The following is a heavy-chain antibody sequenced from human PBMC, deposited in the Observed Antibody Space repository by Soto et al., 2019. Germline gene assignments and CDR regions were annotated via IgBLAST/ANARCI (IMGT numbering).Heavy chain of an antibody. CDR2: ISYDGENQ. V-gene: IGHV3-30*04. J-gene: IGHJ5*02. CDR3: VSPHSESSNAFDL. D-gene: IGHD3-10*01. Sequence: GGSLRLSCAASGFSFSHYAMHWVRQPPGKGLEWVALISYDGENQYFTDSVRGRFTISRDNSKTAVYLEMNNLRLDDTATYYCVSPHSESSNAFDLWGQGTLVTVS. CDR1: GFSFSHYA.